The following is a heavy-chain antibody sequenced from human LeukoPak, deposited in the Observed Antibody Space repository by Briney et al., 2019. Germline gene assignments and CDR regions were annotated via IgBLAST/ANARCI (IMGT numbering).Heavy chain of an antibody. CDR2: TYHSGST. J-gene: IGHJ4*02. D-gene: IGHD6-13*01. CDR1: GYSISSGYY. CDR3: ARGRGQGIAAAGDYYFDY. V-gene: IGHV4-38-2*02. Sequence: SETLSLTCTVSGYSISSGYYWGWIRQPPGKGLEWIGSTYHSGSTYYNPSLKSRVTISVDTSKNQFSLKLSSVTAADTAVYYCARGRGQGIAAAGDYYFDYWGQGTLVTVSS.